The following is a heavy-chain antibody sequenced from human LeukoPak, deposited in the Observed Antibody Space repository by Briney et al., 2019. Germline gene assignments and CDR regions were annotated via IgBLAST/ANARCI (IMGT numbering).Heavy chain of an antibody. CDR3: ATSIPG. CDR1: GFTVGNNY. Sequence: QAGGSLRLSCAASGFTVGNNYMSWVRQAPGKGLEWVAVISYDGSNKYYADSVKGRFTISRDNSKNTLYLQMNSLRAEDTAVYYCATSIPGGGQGTLVTVSS. D-gene: IGHD2/OR15-2a*01. J-gene: IGHJ4*02. CDR2: ISYDGSNK. V-gene: IGHV3-30*03.